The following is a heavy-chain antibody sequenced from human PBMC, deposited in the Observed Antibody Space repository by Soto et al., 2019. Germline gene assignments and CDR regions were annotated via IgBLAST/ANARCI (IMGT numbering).Heavy chain of an antibody. CDR3: ARRDPQPDCFDY. Sequence: QVHLVQSGAEVKTPGASVKVSCKASGYTFSSYGITWVRQAPGQGLEWMGWISGYNGNTNYAQKFQARVTTTTDTSTNTAYMELRSLRSDDTAVYYCARRDPQPDCFDYWGQGTLVTVSS. D-gene: IGHD2-2*01. V-gene: IGHV1-18*01. CDR1: GYTFSSYG. CDR2: ISGYNGNT. J-gene: IGHJ4*02.